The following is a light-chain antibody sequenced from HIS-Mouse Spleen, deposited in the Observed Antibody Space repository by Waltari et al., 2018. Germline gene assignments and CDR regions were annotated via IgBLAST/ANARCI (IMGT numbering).Light chain of an antibody. CDR1: QSVSSN. CDR3: QQYNNWPF. J-gene: IGKJ5*01. V-gene: IGKV3-15*01. Sequence: EIVMTQSLATLSVSPGERATLSCRASQSVSSNLAWYQQKPGQAPRLLIYGASTRATGIPARFSGSGSGTEFTLTISSMQSEDFAVYYCQQYNNWPFFGQGTRLEIK. CDR2: GAS.